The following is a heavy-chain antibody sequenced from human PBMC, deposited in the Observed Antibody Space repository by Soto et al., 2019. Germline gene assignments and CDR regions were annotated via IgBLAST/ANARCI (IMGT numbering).Heavy chain of an antibody. V-gene: IGHV1-2*04. J-gene: IGHJ3*02. CDR1: GYPFTGYY. CDR3: ARTYGSGSYDAFDI. D-gene: IGHD3-10*01. CDR2: INPNSGGT. Sequence: GXSVKVSCKASGYPFTGYYMHWGRQAPGQGLEWMGWINPNSGGTNYAQKFQGWVTMTRDTSISTAYMELSRLRSDDTAVYYCARTYGSGSYDAFDIWGQGTMVTVSS.